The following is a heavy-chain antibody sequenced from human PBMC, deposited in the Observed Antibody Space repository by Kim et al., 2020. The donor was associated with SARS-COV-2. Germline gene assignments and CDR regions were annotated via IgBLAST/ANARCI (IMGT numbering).Heavy chain of an antibody. D-gene: IGHD3-10*01. CDR2: INPNSGGT. V-gene: IGHV1-2*02. J-gene: IGHJ4*02. CDR1: GYTFTDYY. CDR3: ARELITMVRGVRDSLGY. Sequence: ASVKVSCKASGYTFTDYYMHWVRQAPGQGLEWMGWINPNSGGTNYAQKFQDRVTMTRDTSISTAYMELSRLRSDDTAVYYCARELITMVRGVRDSLGYWGQGTLVTVSS.